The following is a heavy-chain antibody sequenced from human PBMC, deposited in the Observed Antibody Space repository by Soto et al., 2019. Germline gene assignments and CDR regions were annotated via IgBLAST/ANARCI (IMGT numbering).Heavy chain of an antibody. V-gene: IGHV3-74*01. Sequence: GGSLRLSCAASGFTFDDYAMHWVRQAPGKGLVWVSRINMDGTKTAYADSVKGRFTVSRDNANNTLYLQMNSLGVEDTAVYYCARDYYYDSRSSSVNWFDPWGQGTLVTVSS. CDR1: GFTFDDYA. D-gene: IGHD3-22*01. CDR2: INMDGTKT. CDR3: ARDYYYDSRSSSVNWFDP. J-gene: IGHJ5*02.